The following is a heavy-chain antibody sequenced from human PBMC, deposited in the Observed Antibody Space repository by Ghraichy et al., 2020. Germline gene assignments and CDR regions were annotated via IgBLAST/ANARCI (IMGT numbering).Heavy chain of an antibody. CDR1: GFTFDDYA. V-gene: IGHV3-9*01. Sequence: GGSLRLSCAASGFTFDDYAMHWVRQAPGKGLEWVSGISWNSGSIGYADSVKGRFTISRDNAKNSLYLQMNSLRAEDTALYYCAKDIRIQLPFYGMDVWGQGTTVTVSS. CDR2: ISWNSGSI. CDR3: AKDIRIQLPFYGMDV. D-gene: IGHD5-18*01. J-gene: IGHJ6*02.